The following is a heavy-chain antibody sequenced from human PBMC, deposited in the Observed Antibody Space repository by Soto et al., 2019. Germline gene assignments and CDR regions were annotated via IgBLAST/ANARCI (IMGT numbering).Heavy chain of an antibody. V-gene: IGHV4-31*03. CDR3: ARDRGLVATPQYYGLGV. CDR1: GGSISIGGYY. Sequence: TLCLTCTVSGGSISIGGYYWSWIRQHPEKGLEWIGYIYYSGSTYYNPSLKSRLAISVDTSKNQFSLKLSSVNAADTAVYYCARDRGLVATPQYYGLGVWGQGTTVIVSS. CDR2: IYYSGST. J-gene: IGHJ6*02. D-gene: IGHD5-12*01.